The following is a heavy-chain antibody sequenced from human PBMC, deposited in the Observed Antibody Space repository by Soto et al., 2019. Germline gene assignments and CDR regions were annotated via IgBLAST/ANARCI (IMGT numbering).Heavy chain of an antibody. D-gene: IGHD4-17*01. CDR1: GDTFTSYG. V-gene: IGHV1-18*01. CDR2: ISAYNGNT. J-gene: IGHJ6*02. Sequence: GASVKVSCKASGDTFTSYGISWVRQAPGQGLEWMGWISAYNGNTNYAQKLQGRVTMTTDTSTSTAYMELRSLRSDDTAVYYCARHYGDDSIYYYYGMDVWGQGTTVTVS. CDR3: ARHYGDDSIYYYYGMDV.